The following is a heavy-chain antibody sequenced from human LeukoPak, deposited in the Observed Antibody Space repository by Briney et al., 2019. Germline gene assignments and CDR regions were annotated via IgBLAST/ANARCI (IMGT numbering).Heavy chain of an antibody. J-gene: IGHJ4*02. CDR1: GFTLSSNW. V-gene: IGHV3-74*01. Sequence: PGGSLRLSCAVSGFTLSSNWMHWVRQVPGKGLVWVSRIDNYGSGTSCADSVKGRFTISRDNAKNTVYLQMNSLRAEDTAVYYCATVFDYWGQGTLVTVSS. CDR2: IDNYGSGT. CDR3: ATVFDY.